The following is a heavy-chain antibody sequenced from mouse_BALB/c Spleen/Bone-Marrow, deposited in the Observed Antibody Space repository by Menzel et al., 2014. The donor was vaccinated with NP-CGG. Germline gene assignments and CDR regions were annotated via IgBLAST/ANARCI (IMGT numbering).Heavy chain of an antibody. CDR1: GFTFSTYG. CDR2: ISSGGGYT. Sequence: EVKVEESGGDLVMPGGSLKLSCAASGFTFSTYGMSWVRQTPDKRLEWVATISSGGGYTYYPDSVKGRFTISRDNANNTLYLQMSSLKSEDTAMYYCTRQRNWDHYAMDYWGQGTSVTVSS. CDR3: TRQRNWDHYAMDY. D-gene: IGHD4-1*01. J-gene: IGHJ4*01. V-gene: IGHV5-6*02.